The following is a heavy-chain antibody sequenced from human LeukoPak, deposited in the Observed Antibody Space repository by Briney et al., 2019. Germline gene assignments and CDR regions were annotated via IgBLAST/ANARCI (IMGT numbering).Heavy chain of an antibody. CDR3: TRHGGVRKRYDNRNYYFYNGTDV. Sequence: GGSLRLSCTASGFTFGDYSMSWVRQAPGKELEWVGFIRSKGCGGTIEYAASVEGRFTISRDDYTSIAYLKMNSLKTEDTAVNYCTRHGGVRKRYDNRNYYFYNGTDVWGQGTTVTVSS. CDR1: GFTFGDYS. CDR2: IRSKGCGGTI. D-gene: IGHD1-1*01. J-gene: IGHJ6*02. V-gene: IGHV3-49*04.